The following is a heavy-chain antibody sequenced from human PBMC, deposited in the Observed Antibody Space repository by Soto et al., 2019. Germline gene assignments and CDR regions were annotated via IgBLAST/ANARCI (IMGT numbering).Heavy chain of an antibody. D-gene: IGHD1-26*01. J-gene: IGHJ6*02. Sequence: QVQLQESGPGLVKPSETLSLTCTVSGGSINSYSWNWVRQPPGKGLEWIGYIYYSGTTNYNPSLTSRVPISVDTSTKQFSLKLSSVTAAATAVYYCAGDGNAATRYGLDVWGQGTTVTVSS. CDR3: AGDGNAATRYGLDV. V-gene: IGHV4-59*01. CDR1: GGSINSYS. CDR2: IYYSGTT.